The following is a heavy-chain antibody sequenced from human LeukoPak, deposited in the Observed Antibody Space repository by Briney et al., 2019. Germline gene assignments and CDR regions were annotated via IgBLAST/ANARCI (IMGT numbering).Heavy chain of an antibody. Sequence: GGSLRLSCAASGFTFSTYAMSWVRQAPGKGLEWVSAISGRGGSTYYADSVKGRFTISRDNSKNTLYLQMNSLRAEDTAVYYCAKDISAGGSYYVDYWGQGTLVTVSS. CDR3: AKDISAGGSYYVDY. D-gene: IGHD1-26*01. V-gene: IGHV3-23*01. CDR1: GFTFSTYA. CDR2: ISGRGGST. J-gene: IGHJ4*02.